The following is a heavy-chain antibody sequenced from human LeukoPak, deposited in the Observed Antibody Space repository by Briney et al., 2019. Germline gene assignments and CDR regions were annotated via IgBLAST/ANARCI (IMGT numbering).Heavy chain of an antibody. V-gene: IGHV4-59*12. CDR1: GGSISSYY. CDR2: IYYSGST. D-gene: IGHD5-24*01. Sequence: SETLSLTCTVSGGSISSYYWSWIRQPPGKGLEWIGYIYYSGSTNYNPSLKSRVTISVDTSKNQFSLKLSSVTAADTAVYYCARDRDGYNLPFDYWGQGTLVTVSS. CDR3: ARDRDGYNLPFDY. J-gene: IGHJ4*02.